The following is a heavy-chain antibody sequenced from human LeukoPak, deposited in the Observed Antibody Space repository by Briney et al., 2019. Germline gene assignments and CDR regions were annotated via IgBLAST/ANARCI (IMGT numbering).Heavy chain of an antibody. CDR2: IYYSGIT. CDR3: ARDILSYSYYMDI. D-gene: IGHD3-10*01. CDR1: GGSISRHY. Sequence: SETLSLTCTVSGGSISRHYWSWIRQPPGNRLEWIGYIYYSGITNYNPSLKSRVTISVDTSKNQFSLKLSSVTAADTAVYYCARDILSYSYYMDIWGKGTTVTVSS. V-gene: IGHV4-59*11. J-gene: IGHJ6*03.